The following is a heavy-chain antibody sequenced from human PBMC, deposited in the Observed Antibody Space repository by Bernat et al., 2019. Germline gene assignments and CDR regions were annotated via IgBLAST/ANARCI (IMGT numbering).Heavy chain of an antibody. CDR3: ARAEVDYYDSSGYYYFDY. CDR1: GFTFSSYG. D-gene: IGHD3-22*01. J-gene: IGHJ4*02. Sequence: QVQLVESGGGVVQPGRSLRLSCAASGFTFSSYGMHWVRQAPGKGLEWVAVISYDGSNKYYADSVKGRFTISRDNSKNTLYLQMNSLRAEDTAVYYCARAEVDYYDSSGYYYFDYWGQGTLVTVSS. V-gene: IGHV3-30*03. CDR2: ISYDGSNK.